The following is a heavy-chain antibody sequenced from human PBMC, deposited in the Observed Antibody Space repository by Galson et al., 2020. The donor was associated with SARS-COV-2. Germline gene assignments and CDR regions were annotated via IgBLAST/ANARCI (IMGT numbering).Heavy chain of an antibody. V-gene: IGHV3-30*04. CDR3: AREYGSGWVYFDY. Sequence: GGSLRLSCAASGFTLSSYVMHWVRQAPGKGLEWVAVISKDGGNKYYADSVKGRFTISRDNSKNTLYLQVNSLRAEDTAVYYCAREYGSGWVYFDYWGQGTLVTVSS. CDR2: ISKDGGNK. CDR1: GFTLSSYV. D-gene: IGHD6-19*01. J-gene: IGHJ4*02.